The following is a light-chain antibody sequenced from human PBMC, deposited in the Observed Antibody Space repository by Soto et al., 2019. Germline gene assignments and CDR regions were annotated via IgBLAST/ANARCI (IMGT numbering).Light chain of an antibody. CDR2: NTI. Sequence: QAVVTQEPSLTVSPGGTVTLTCASSTGAVTSGYYPNWFQQKPGQAPRALIYNTINKHSWTPARFSGSLLGGKAALTLSGVQPEDEAEYYCLFYYGGVQSWVFGGGTKLTVL. CDR1: TGAVTSGYY. J-gene: IGLJ3*02. CDR3: LFYYGGVQSWV. V-gene: IGLV7-43*01.